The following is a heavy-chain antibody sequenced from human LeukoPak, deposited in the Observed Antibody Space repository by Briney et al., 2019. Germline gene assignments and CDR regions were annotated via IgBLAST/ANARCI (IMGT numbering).Heavy chain of an antibody. V-gene: IGHV1-69*05. D-gene: IGHD1-26*01. Sequence: ASVKVSCKASGGTFSSYAISWVRQAPGQGLEWMGGIIPIFGTANYAQKFQGRVTITTDESTSTAYMELSSLRSEDTAVYYCASHSDSGSYVDHWGQGTLVTVSS. CDR1: GGTFSSYA. CDR2: IIPIFGTA. J-gene: IGHJ4*02. CDR3: ASHSDSGSYVDH.